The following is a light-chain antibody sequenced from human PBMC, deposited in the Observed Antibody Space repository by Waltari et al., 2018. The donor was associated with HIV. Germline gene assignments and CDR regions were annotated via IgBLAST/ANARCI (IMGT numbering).Light chain of an antibody. CDR3: QQSYSTPFT. V-gene: IGKV1-39*01. J-gene: IGKJ3*01. CDR1: QSISSY. CDR2: AAS. Sequence: DIQMTQSPSSLSASVGDRVTITCRESQSISSYLNWYQQKPGKAPKILIYAASSLQSGVPSRFSGSGSGTEFTLTISSLQPEDFATYYCQQSYSTPFTFGPGTKVDIK.